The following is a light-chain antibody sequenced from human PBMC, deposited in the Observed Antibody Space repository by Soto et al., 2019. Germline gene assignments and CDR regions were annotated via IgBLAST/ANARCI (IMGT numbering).Light chain of an antibody. V-gene: IGLV2-14*01. CDR3: SSYTSSITPV. CDR1: SSDVGGYNY. J-gene: IGLJ3*02. CDR2: EVT. Sequence: QLVLTQPASVSGSPGQSITISCTGTSSDVGGYNYVSWYQQHPGKAPKLMIYEVTNRPSGVSNRFSGSKSGNTASLTISGLQAEDEADYYCSSYTSSITPVFGGGTQLTVL.